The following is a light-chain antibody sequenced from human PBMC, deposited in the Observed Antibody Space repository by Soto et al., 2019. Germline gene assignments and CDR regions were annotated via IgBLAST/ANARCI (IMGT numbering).Light chain of an antibody. Sequence: QSALTQPRTVSGTPGQSVTISGIGTNSDAAISNYVSWYQPHPATAPHLMIYHGSQRPSGVPDRFSGSKSGNTASLTISGLQADDEGDCYCCSYAGSYIWVFGGGTQLAVL. CDR1: NSDAAISNY. CDR3: CSYAGSYIWV. CDR2: HGS. J-gene: IGLJ3*02. V-gene: IGLV2-11*01.